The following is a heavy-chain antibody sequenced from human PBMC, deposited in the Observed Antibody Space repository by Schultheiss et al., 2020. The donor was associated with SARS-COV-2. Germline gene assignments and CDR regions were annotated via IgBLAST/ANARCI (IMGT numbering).Heavy chain of an antibody. V-gene: IGHV3-15*01. D-gene: IGHD3-10*01. CDR3: AKDLGITMVRGVISYFDY. CDR2: IKSKTDGGTT. Sequence: GGSLRLSCAASGFTFSNAWMSWVRQAPGKGLEWVGRIKSKTDGGTTDYAAPVKGRFTISRDDSKNTLYLQMNSLRAEDTAVYYCAKDLGITMVRGVISYFDYWGQGTLVTVSS. CDR1: GFTFSNAW. J-gene: IGHJ4*02.